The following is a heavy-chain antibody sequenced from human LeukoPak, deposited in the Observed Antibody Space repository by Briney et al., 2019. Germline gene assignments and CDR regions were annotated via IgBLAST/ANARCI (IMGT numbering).Heavy chain of an antibody. D-gene: IGHD2-2*01. J-gene: IGHJ6*02. V-gene: IGHV1-18*01. Sequence: ASVKVSCKASGYTFTSYGISCVRQAPGQGLEWMGWISAYNGNTNYAQKLQGRVTMTTDTSTSTAYMELRSLRSDDTAVYYCARDRADIVVVPAARDYYYYGMDVWGQGTTVTVSS. CDR2: ISAYNGNT. CDR3: ARDRADIVVVPAARDYYYYGMDV. CDR1: GYTFTSYG.